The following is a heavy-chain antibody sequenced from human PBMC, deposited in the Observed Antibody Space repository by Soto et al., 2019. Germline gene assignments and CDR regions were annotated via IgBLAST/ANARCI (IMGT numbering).Heavy chain of an antibody. Sequence: SETLSLTCSVSGASISSYYWSWIRQPPGKGLEWIGYIYYSGSTNYNPSLKSRVAISVDTSKDQFSLKLRSVTAADTAVYYCARDMIPALDGMDVWGQGTTVTVSS. J-gene: IGHJ6*02. CDR1: GASISSYY. CDR3: ARDMIPALDGMDV. D-gene: IGHD3-22*01. CDR2: IYYSGST. V-gene: IGHV4-59*01.